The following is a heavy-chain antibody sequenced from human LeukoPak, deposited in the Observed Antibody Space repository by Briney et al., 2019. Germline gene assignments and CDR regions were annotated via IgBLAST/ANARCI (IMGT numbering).Heavy chain of an antibody. CDR2: ISGSGGST. D-gene: IGHD3-10*01. CDR3: AKALLVRGVNDY. CDR1: GFTFSSYA. Sequence: GGSLRLSCAASGFTFSSYAMSWVRQAPGKGLEWVSAISGSGGSTYYADSVKGRLTISRDNSKNTLYLQMNSLRAEDTAVYYCAKALLVRGVNDYWGQRTLVTVSS. J-gene: IGHJ4*02. V-gene: IGHV3-23*01.